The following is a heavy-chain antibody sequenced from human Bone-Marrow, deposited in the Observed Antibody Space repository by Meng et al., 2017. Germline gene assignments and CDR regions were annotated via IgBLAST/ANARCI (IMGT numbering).Heavy chain of an antibody. D-gene: IGHD2-15*01. CDR1: GFTFSSYG. Sequence: GESLKISCAASGFTFSSYGMHWVRQAPGKGLEWVAVIWYDGSNKYYADSVKGRFTISRDNSKNTLYLQMNSLRAEDTAVYYCARDPYVVVVAATTGSGYYFDYWGQGTLVTVSS. V-gene: IGHV3-33*01. J-gene: IGHJ4*02. CDR2: IWYDGSNK. CDR3: ARDPYVVVVAATTGSGYYFDY.